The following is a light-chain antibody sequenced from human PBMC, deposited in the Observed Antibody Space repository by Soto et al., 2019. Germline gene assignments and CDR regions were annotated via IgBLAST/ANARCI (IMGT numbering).Light chain of an antibody. CDR2: GAS. CDR1: QSISSN. CDR3: QHYNNWPFT. J-gene: IGKJ2*01. V-gene: IGKV3-15*01. Sequence: EIVMTQSPATLSVSPGEGATLSCRASQSISSNLAWYQQKPGQAPSLLIYGASARATGIPARFSGSGSGTEFTLTISSLQSEDYAVYYCQHYNNWPFTFGQGTKVDI.